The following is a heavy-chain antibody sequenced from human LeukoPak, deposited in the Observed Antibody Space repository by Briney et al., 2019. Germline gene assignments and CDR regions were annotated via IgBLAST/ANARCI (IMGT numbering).Heavy chain of an antibody. CDR3: AKAFSSGWSPFDY. J-gene: IGHJ4*02. D-gene: IGHD6-19*01. Sequence: PGGSLRLSCAASGFTINTFTVNWVRQAPGKGLEWVSTIRGAEGGTYYADSVKGRFTISRDNFENTLYPQMNYLREEDTALYYCAKAFSSGWSPFDYWGQGALVTVSS. CDR2: IRGAEGGT. CDR1: GFTINTFT. V-gene: IGHV3-23*01.